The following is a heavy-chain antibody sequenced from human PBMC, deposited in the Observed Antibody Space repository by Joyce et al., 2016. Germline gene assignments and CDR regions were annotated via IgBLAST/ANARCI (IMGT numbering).Heavy chain of an antibody. CDR2: SFHTGIT. CDR3: ARSSGYSSAEYFQH. J-gene: IGHJ1*01. CDR1: GGTISSSNW. V-gene: IGHV4-4*02. Sequence: QVQLQESGPGLVKPSGTLSLTCAVSGGTISSSNWWSWVRQPPGKGLEWIGESFHTGITKYNLSLKSRVTISVDKSKNQFSLKLSSVTAADTAVYYCARSSGYSSAEYFQHWGQGTLVIVSS. D-gene: IGHD3-22*01.